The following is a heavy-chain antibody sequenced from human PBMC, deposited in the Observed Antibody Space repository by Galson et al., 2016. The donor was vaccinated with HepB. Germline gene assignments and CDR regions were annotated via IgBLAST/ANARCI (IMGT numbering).Heavy chain of an antibody. Sequence: PALVKPTQTLTLTCTFSGFSLSTGGMGLSWIRQPPGKALEWLARIDWADGKYYSTSLKTRITISKDTSKNQVVLRMTNMDPVDTATYYCARIQTAYCSSTSCYALDFWGQGTLVTVSS. CDR1: GFSLSTGGMG. V-gene: IGHV2-70*11. CDR2: IDWADGK. J-gene: IGHJ4*02. D-gene: IGHD2-2*01. CDR3: ARIQTAYCSSTSCYALDF.